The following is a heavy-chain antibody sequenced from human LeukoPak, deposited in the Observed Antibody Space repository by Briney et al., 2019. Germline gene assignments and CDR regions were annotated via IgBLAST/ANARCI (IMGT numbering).Heavy chain of an antibody. CDR1: GFTFSSYS. Sequence: GGSLRLSCAASGFTFSSYSMNWVRQAPGKGLEWVSSISSSSSYIYYADSVKGRLTISRDNAKNSLYLQMNSLRAEDTAVYYCARMKSGSYYNWFDPWGQGTLVTVSS. V-gene: IGHV3-21*01. J-gene: IGHJ5*02. CDR3: ARMKSGSYYNWFDP. D-gene: IGHD1-26*01. CDR2: ISSSSSYI.